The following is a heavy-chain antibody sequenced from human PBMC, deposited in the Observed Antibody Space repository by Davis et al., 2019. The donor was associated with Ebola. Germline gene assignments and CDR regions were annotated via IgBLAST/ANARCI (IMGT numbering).Heavy chain of an antibody. CDR1: GGSFSGYY. CDR3: ARGIEY. J-gene: IGHJ4*02. CDR2: IDYSGSP. V-gene: IGHV4-59*01. Sequence: SETLSLTCAVYGGSFSGYYWSWIRQPPGKGLEWIGYIDYSGSPNYNPSLKSRVTMSVDTSKNQFSLKMSSVTAADTAVYYCARGIEYWGQGNLVTVSS.